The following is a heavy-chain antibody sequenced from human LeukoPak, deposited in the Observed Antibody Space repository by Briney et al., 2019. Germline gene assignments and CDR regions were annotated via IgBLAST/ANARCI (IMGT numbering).Heavy chain of an antibody. CDR2: IYHSGST. J-gene: IGHJ4*02. D-gene: IGHD2-8*01. CDR3: ARSGLNGPDDY. Sequence: SETLSLTCTVSGYSISSGFYWGWIRQPPGKGLEWIGSIYHSGSTYYNPSLKSRVTISVDTSKSQFSLKLSSVTAADTAVYYCARSGLNGPDDYWGQGTLVTVSS. V-gene: IGHV4-38-2*02. CDR1: GYSISSGFY.